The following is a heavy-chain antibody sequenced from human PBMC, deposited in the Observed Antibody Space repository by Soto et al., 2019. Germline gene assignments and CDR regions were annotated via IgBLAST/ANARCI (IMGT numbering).Heavy chain of an antibody. Sequence: GGSLRLSCAASGFTFSSYSMNWVRQAPGKGLEWVSSISSSSSYIYYADSVKGRFTISRDNAKNSLYLQMNSLRAEDTAVYYCARAPRRGDYAAFDIWGQRTTVTVSS. CDR1: GFTFSSYS. V-gene: IGHV3-21*01. J-gene: IGHJ3*02. D-gene: IGHD4-17*01. CDR2: ISSSSSYI. CDR3: ARAPRRGDYAAFDI.